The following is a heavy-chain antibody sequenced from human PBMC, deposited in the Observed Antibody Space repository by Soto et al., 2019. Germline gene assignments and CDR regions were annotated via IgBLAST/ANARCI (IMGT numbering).Heavy chain of an antibody. V-gene: IGHV1-69*13. Sequence: SVKVSCKASGGTFSSYAISWVRQAPGQGLEWMGGIIPIFGTANYAQKFQGRVTITADESTSTAYMELSSLRSEDTAVYYCARPIVRWLVPGGAFDIWGQGTMVTVSS. CDR3: ARPIVRWLVPGGAFDI. CDR2: IIPIFGTA. CDR1: GGTFSSYA. J-gene: IGHJ3*02. D-gene: IGHD6-19*01.